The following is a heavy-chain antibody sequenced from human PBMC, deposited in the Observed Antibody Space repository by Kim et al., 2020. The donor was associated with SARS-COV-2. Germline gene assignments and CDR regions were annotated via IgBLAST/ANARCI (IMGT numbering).Heavy chain of an antibody. CDR1: GGTFRTYG. Sequence: SVKVSCKSSGGTFRTYGISWVRQAPGQGLEWMGGMIPMFDPPNYAQKFQGRVTITADESTSTVYMELSSLRFEDTAIYYCARDKVPYDSRSHDNEDGMDVWGQGTTVTVSS. D-gene: IGHD3-10*01. CDR3: ARDKVPYDSRSHDNEDGMDV. CDR2: MIPMFDPP. J-gene: IGHJ6*02. V-gene: IGHV1-69*13.